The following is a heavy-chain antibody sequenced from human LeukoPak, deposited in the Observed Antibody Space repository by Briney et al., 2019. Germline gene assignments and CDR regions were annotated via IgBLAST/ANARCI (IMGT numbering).Heavy chain of an antibody. CDR3: TKDRRGPAAGTWYFDS. CDR2: ITAIDGRT. V-gene: IGHV3-23*01. Sequence: GGSLRLSCVASGFTFSSTTMGWVRQAPGRGLEWVSSITAIDGRTYYADSVRGRFTISRDNSKNTVYLQRNSLRAGDTAIYYCTKDRRGPAAGTWYFDSWGQGTLVTVSS. CDR1: GFTFSSTT. J-gene: IGHJ4*02. D-gene: IGHD6-13*01.